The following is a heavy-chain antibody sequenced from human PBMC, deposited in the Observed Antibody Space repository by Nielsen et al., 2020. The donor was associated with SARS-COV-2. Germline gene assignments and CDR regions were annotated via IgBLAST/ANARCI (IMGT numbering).Heavy chain of an antibody. CDR1: GFTFSSYD. CDR3: ARDQEGYYGSGSYEGDDYYYYYGMDV. D-gene: IGHD3-10*01. V-gene: IGHV3-13*04. Sequence: GESLKISCAASGFTFSSYDMHWVRQATGKGLEWVSAIGTAGDTYYPGSVKGRFTISRDNSKNTLYLQMNSLRAEDTAVYYCARDQEGYYGSGSYEGDDYYYYYGMDVWGQGTTVTVSS. CDR2: IGTAGDT. J-gene: IGHJ6*02.